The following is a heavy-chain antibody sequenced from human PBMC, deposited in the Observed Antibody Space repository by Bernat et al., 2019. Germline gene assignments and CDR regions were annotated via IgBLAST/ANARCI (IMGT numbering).Heavy chain of an antibody. V-gene: IGHV4-39*01. Sequence: QLQLQESGPGLVKPSETLSLTCTVSGGSISSSSYYWGWIRQPPGKGLEWIGSIYYIWSTYDNPSLKSRVTISVDTSKNQFSLKLSYVTAADTAVYYCASLPDLWFGELLTLPWGQGTMVTVSS. CDR2: IYYIWST. CDR1: GGSISSSSYY. D-gene: IGHD3-10*01. J-gene: IGHJ3*01. CDR3: ASLPDLWFGELLTLP.